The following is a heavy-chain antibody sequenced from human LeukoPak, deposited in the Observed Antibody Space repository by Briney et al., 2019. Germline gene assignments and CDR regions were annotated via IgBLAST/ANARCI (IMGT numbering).Heavy chain of an antibody. D-gene: IGHD2-15*01. CDR3: ARLVPPGGGDCTGSNCHTVYYFDY. Sequence: SEILSLTCTVSGYSISSGYFWGWIRQPPGKGLEWIGSIHHSGSTYYNPSLKSRVTISIDAAKNQFSLMLTSVTAADTAVYYCARLVPPGGGDCTGSNCHTVYYFDYWGQGTLVTVSS. J-gene: IGHJ4*02. V-gene: IGHV4-38-2*02. CDR2: IHHSGST. CDR1: GYSISSGYF.